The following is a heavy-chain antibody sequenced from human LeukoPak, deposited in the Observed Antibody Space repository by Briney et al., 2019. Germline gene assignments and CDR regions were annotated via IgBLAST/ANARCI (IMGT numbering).Heavy chain of an antibody. V-gene: IGHV3-64D*09. CDR2: VSSNVYST. Sequence: TGGSLRLSCSASGFTFSTYAMHWVRQAPGKGLEYVSSVSSNVYSTHYADSVKGRFAISRDNSKNTLYLQMSSLRTEDTAVYYCVKDSKSSGWYVPPNFDYWGQGTLVTVSS. D-gene: IGHD6-19*01. CDR1: GFTFSTYA. CDR3: VKDSKSSGWYVPPNFDY. J-gene: IGHJ4*02.